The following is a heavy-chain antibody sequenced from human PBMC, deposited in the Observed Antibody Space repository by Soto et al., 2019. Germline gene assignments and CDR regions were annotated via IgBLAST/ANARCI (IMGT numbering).Heavy chain of an antibody. J-gene: IGHJ4*02. CDR2: IGTAGDT. CDR1: GFTFSSYD. D-gene: IGHD6-19*01. V-gene: IGHV3-13*01. Sequence: EVQLVESGGGLVQPGGSLRLSCAASGFTFSSYDMHWVRQATGKGLDWVSAIGTAGDTYSPGSVKGRFTISRDNAKNSLYLQMNSLRAEDTAVYYCARGGSGWDMTDYLGQGTLVTFSS. CDR3: ARGGSGWDMTDY.